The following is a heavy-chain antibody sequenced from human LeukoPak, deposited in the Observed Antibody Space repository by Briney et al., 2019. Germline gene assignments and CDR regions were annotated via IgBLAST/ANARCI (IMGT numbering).Heavy chain of an antibody. CDR2: IYYSGST. CDR1: GGSISSYY. V-gene: IGHV4-59*01. CDR3: ARDRIAAAGTRDYYYYMDV. D-gene: IGHD6-13*01. J-gene: IGHJ6*03. Sequence: SETLSLTCTVSGGSISSYYWSWIRKPPGQGLLWIGYIYYSGSTNYNHSLKSRITISVDTSKNPFSLKLSSVTAADTAVYYCARDRIAAAGTRDYYYYMDVWGKGTTVTISS.